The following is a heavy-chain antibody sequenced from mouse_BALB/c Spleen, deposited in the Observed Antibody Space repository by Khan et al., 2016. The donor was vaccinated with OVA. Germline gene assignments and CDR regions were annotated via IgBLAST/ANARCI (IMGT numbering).Heavy chain of an antibody. CDR3: TGDRPMDH. J-gene: IGHJ2*01. Sequence: QVQLQQSGAELVRPGASVKLSCKASGYTFTTYWIHWVKQRPGQGLEWIGNIYPSDSYTNYNPKFKDKATLTVDKSSSTAYMHLSSPTSEDSAVSYCTGDRPMDHWGQGTTLTVSS. CDR2: IYPSDSYT. V-gene: IGHV1-69*02. CDR1: GYTFTTYW. D-gene: IGHD1-1*02.